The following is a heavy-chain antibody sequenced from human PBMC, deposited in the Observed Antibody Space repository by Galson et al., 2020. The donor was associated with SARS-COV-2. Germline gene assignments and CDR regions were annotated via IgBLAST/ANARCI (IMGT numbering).Heavy chain of an antibody. CDR1: GFTFSASA. Sequence: GGSLRLSCAASGFTFSASAILWVRQASGKGLEWVGRIRSKANSYATAYAASVKGRFTISRDDSKNTAYLQMNSLKTEDTAVYYCTRPFNTNWFDPWGQGTLVTVSS. J-gene: IGHJ5*02. CDR3: TRPFNTNWFDP. CDR2: IRSKANSYAT. V-gene: IGHV3-73*01.